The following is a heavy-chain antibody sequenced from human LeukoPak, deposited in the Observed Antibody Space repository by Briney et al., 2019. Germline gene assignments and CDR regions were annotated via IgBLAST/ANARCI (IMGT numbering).Heavy chain of an antibody. J-gene: IGHJ6*02. CDR1: GFSFGDYA. CDR3: TKDRVWAMDV. V-gene: IGHV3-43*02. D-gene: IGHD7-27*01. CDR2: ITRDGGTT. Sequence: GGSLRLSCAASGFSFGDYAMYWVRQAPGKGLEWVSLITRDGGTTYYADSVKGRFTISRDNSKNSLYLEMNSLRTEDTALYFCTKDRVWAMDVWGQGTTVIVSS.